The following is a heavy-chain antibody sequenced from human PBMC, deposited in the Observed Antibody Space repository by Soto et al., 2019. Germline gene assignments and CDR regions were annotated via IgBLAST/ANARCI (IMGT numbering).Heavy chain of an antibody. CDR2: ISPYNGNT. Sequence: QVQLVQSGAEVKKPGASVKVSCKASGYTCTSYGISWVRQAPGQGLEWMGWISPYNGNTNSAQKFQGRVTMTTHTSTSTVYMELRSLRSDDTAIYYCARLLPPKTIFPGWYFDVWGRGTLVTVSS. V-gene: IGHV1-18*01. CDR1: GYTCTSYG. D-gene: IGHD3-3*01. J-gene: IGHJ2*01. CDR3: ARLLPPKTIFPGWYFDV.